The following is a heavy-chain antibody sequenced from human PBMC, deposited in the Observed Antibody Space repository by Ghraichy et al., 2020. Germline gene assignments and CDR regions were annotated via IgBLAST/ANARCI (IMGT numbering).Heavy chain of an antibody. V-gene: IGHV4-34*01. D-gene: IGHD3-9*01. J-gene: IGHJ2*01. Sequence: SETLSLTCAVYGGSFSGYYWSWIRQPPGKGLEWIGEINHSGSTNYNPSLKSRVTISVDTSKNQFSLKLSSVTAADTAAYYCARGFPQDLRYFDWLLNQDWYFDLWGRGTLVTVSS. CDR1: GGSFSGYY. CDR2: INHSGST. CDR3: ARGFPQDLRYFDWLLNQDWYFDL.